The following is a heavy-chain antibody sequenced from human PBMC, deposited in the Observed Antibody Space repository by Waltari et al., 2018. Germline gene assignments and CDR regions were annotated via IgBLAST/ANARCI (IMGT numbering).Heavy chain of an antibody. V-gene: IGHV1-69*01. D-gene: IGHD3-10*01. CDR2: SFRISGTT. CDR1: GDTFSNYL. Sequence: QVQLVQSGAEVKEPGSSVIISCKASGDTFSNYLISWVRRAPGQGLEWMGGSFRISGTTNYAQKVRDRVSITADASSNTAYMELNSLQFDDTAVYFCARESYGSGRCLDFWGQGTLVTVSS. J-gene: IGHJ4*02. CDR3: ARESYGSGRCLDF.